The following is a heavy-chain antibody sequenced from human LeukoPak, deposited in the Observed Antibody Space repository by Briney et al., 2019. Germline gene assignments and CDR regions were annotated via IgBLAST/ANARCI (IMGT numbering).Heavy chain of an antibody. J-gene: IGHJ4*02. V-gene: IGHV5-51*01. CDR3: ARRKDYDFWSSYYDFDY. Sequence: GESLKISCKGSGYSFTNYWIGWVRQMAGKRLEWMGIIYPGDSDTRYSPSFQGQVTISADKSISTAYLQWSSLKASETAVYYCARRKDYDFWSSYYDFDYWGQGTLVTVSS. D-gene: IGHD3-3*01. CDR2: IYPGDSDT. CDR1: GYSFTNYW.